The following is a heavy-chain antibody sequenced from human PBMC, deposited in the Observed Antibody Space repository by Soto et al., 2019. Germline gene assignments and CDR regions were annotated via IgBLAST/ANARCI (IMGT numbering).Heavy chain of an antibody. CDR2: IWYDGSNK. J-gene: IGHJ5*02. CDR3: AREVITIFGVPRNWFDP. CDR1: GFTFSSYS. Sequence: GGSLRLSCAASGFTFSSYSMNWVRQAPGKGLEWVAVIWYDGSNKYYADSVKGRFTISRDNSKNTLYLQMNSLRAEDTAVYYCAREVITIFGVPRNWFDPWGQGTLVTVLL. V-gene: IGHV3-33*08. D-gene: IGHD3-3*01.